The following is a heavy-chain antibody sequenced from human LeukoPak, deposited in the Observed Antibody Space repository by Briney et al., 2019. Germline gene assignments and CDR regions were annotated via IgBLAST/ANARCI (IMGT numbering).Heavy chain of an antibody. J-gene: IGHJ6*03. D-gene: IGHD1-26*01. CDR1: GFTFSSYA. V-gene: IGHV3-30*03. CDR2: ILYDGSNK. CDR3: ARRYSGSYNNYYMDV. Sequence: GGSLRLSCAASGFTFSSYAMHWVRQAPGKGLEWVAVILYDGSNKYYADSVKGRFTISRDNSKNTLYLQMNSLRPEDTAVYYCARRYSGSYNNYYMDVWGKGTTVTVSS.